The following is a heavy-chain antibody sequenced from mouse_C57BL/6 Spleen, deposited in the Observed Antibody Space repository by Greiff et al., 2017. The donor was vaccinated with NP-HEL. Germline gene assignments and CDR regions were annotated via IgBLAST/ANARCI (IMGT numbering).Heavy chain of an antibody. CDR3: ASPNYYGRDYFDY. V-gene: IGHV1-59*01. Sequence: QVQLQQPGAELVRPGTSVKLSCKASGYTFTSYWMHWVKQRPGQGLEWIGVIDPSDSYTNYNQKFKGKATLTVDTSSSTAYMQLSSLTSEDSAVYYCASPNYYGRDYFDYWGQGTTLTVSS. J-gene: IGHJ2*01. CDR1: GYTFTSYW. CDR2: IDPSDSYT. D-gene: IGHD1-1*01.